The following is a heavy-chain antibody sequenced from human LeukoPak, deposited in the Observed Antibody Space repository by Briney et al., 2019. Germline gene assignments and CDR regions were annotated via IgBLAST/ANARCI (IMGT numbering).Heavy chain of an antibody. Sequence: GSLRLSCAASGFSFSSYGMHWVRQAPGKGLEWVAVIWSDGRNKYYADSVKGRFTISRDNSKNTLYLQMNSLRAEDTAVYYCARDAGRYFDWLGYWGQGTLVTVSS. J-gene: IGHJ4*02. D-gene: IGHD3-9*01. CDR3: ARDAGRYFDWLGY. V-gene: IGHV3-33*01. CDR2: IWSDGRNK. CDR1: GFSFSSYG.